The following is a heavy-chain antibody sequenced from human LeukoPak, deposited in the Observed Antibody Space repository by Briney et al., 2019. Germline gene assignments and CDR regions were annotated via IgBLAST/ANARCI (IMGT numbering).Heavy chain of an antibody. Sequence: SETLSLTCAVYGGSFSGHYWSWIRQPPGKGLEWIGEINHSGSTNYNPSLKSRVTISVDTSKNQFSLKLSSVTAADTAVYYCARMVRRVIVDYWGQGTLVTVSS. D-gene: IGHD3-10*01. CDR2: INHSGST. J-gene: IGHJ4*02. CDR3: ARMVRRVIVDY. V-gene: IGHV4-34*01. CDR1: GGSFSGHY.